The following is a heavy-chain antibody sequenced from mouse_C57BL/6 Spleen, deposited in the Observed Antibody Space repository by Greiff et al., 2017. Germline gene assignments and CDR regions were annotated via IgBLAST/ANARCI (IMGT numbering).Heavy chain of an antibody. D-gene: IGHD1-1*01. V-gene: IGHV1-82*01. CDR1: GYAFSSSW. CDR2: IYPGDGDT. J-gene: IGHJ1*03. Sequence: VMLVESGPELVKPGASVKISCKASGYAFSSSWMNWVKQRPGKGLEWIGRIYPGDGDTNYNGKFKGKATLTADKSSSTAYMQLSSLTSEDSAVYFCARSPSYYGSSYGYFDVWGTGTTVTVSS. CDR3: ARSPSYYGSSYGYFDV.